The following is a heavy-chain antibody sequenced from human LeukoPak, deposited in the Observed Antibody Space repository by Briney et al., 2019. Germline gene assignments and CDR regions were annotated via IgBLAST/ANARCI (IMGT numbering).Heavy chain of an antibody. J-gene: IGHJ4*02. CDR2: ISSSSSYI. CDR3: ARDLDTTMVGGHDY. V-gene: IGHV3-21*01. CDR1: GFTFSSYS. Sequence: GGSLRLSCAASGFTFSSYSMNWVRQAPGKGLEWVSSISSSSSYIYYADSVKGRFTISRDNAKNSLYLQMNSLRAEDTAVYYCARDLDTTMVGGHDYWGQGTLVTVSS. D-gene: IGHD5-18*01.